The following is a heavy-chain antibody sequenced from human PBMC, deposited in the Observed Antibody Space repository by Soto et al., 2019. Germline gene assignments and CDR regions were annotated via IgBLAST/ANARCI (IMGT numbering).Heavy chain of an antibody. J-gene: IGHJ4*02. CDR3: ARESVEMANGSSFDY. D-gene: IGHD5-12*01. V-gene: IGHV1-69*13. CDR2: IIPIFGTA. Sequence: EASVKVSCKASGGTFSSYAISWVRQAPGQGLEWMGGIIPIFGTANYAQKFQGRVTITADESTSTAYMELSSLRSEDTAVYYCARESVEMANGSSFDYWGQGTLVTVSS. CDR1: GGTFSSYA.